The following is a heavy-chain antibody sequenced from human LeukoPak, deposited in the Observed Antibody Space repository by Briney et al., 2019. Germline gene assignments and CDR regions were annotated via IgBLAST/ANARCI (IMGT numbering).Heavy chain of an antibody. J-gene: IGHJ4*02. D-gene: IGHD7-27*01. CDR3: ARVRWGSPGDY. CDR1: GYTFTAYY. CDR2: INPNSGGT. V-gene: IGHV1-2*02. Sequence: PVKVSCKASGYTFTAYYIQWVRQAPGQVLEWMGWINPNSGGTDTAQKFQGRVTMTRGTSINTAYMELNRLRSDDTAVYYCARVRWGSPGDYWGQGTLVTVSS.